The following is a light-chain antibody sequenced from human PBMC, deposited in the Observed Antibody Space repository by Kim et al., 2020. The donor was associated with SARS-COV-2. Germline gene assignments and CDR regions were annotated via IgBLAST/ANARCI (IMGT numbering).Light chain of an antibody. J-gene: IGKJ5*01. Sequence: DIQMTQSPSTLSASVGDRVSITCRASQNINRWLAWYQQKPGKAPKVLIYDASTVETGVPSRFSGSGSGTEFTLTISSLQPDDFATYYCQRHNTYPITFGQGTRLEIK. CDR1: QNINRW. V-gene: IGKV1-5*01. CDR3: QRHNTYPIT. CDR2: DAS.